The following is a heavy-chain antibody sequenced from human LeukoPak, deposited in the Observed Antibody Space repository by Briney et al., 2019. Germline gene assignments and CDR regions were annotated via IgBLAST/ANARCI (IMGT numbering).Heavy chain of an antibody. V-gene: IGHV3-23*01. CDR1: GFTFSGYA. CDR3: AKSVFGSYLGY. Sequence: GGSLRLSCAASGFTFSGYAMSWVRQAPGKGLEWVSAISGSGGSTYYADSVKGRFTISRDNSKNTLYLQMNSLRAEDTAVYYCAKSVFGSYLGYWGQGTLVTVSS. J-gene: IGHJ4*02. CDR2: ISGSGGST. D-gene: IGHD3-10*01.